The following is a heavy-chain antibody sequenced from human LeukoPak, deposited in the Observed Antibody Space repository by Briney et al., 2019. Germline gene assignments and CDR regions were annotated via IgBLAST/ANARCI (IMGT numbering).Heavy chain of an antibody. Sequence: SETLSLTCTVSGGSISSYYWSWIRQPPGKGLEWIGYIYYSGSTNYNPSLKSRVTISVDTSKDQFSLKLSSVTAADTAVYYCARDLVTVTKGFDIWGQGTMVSVSS. V-gene: IGHV4-59*01. CDR3: ARDLVTVTKGFDI. D-gene: IGHD4-17*01. CDR2: IYYSGST. J-gene: IGHJ3*02. CDR1: GGSISSYY.